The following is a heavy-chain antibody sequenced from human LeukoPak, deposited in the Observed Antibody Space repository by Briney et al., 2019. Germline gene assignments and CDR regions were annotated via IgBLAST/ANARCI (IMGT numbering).Heavy chain of an antibody. CDR2: IGTAGDT. CDR3: ARGRKRGAEYYYGSGSYYQFDY. Sequence: GGSLRLSCAASGFTFSSYDMHWVRQATGKGLEWVSAIGTAGDTYYPGSVKGRFTISRENAKNSLYLQMNSLRAGDTAVYYCARGRKRGAEYYYGSGSYYQFDYWGQGTLVTVSS. CDR1: GFTFSSYD. J-gene: IGHJ4*02. D-gene: IGHD3-10*01. V-gene: IGHV3-13*01.